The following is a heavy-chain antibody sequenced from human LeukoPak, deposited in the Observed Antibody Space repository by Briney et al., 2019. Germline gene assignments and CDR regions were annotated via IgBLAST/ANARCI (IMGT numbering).Heavy chain of an antibody. J-gene: IGHJ3*02. CDR2: ISSSGSTI. CDR1: GFTFSSYE. V-gene: IGHV3-48*03. Sequence: PGGSLRLSCAASGFTFSSYEMNWVRQAPGKGLEWVSYISSSGSTIYYADSVKGRFTISRDNAKNSLYLQMNSLRAEDTAVYYCARLRYGRGAFDIWDQGTMVTVSS. CDR3: ARLRYGRGAFDI. D-gene: IGHD4-17*01.